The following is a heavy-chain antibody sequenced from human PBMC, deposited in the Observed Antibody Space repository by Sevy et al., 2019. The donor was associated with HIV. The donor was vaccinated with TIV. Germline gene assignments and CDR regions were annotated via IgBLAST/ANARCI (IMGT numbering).Heavy chain of an antibody. V-gene: IGHV4-59*01. CDR3: ARDSAVVPRALVY. CDR2: IYYSGSS. J-gene: IGHJ4*02. CDR1: GDSISSYF. Sequence: SETLSLTCNVSGDSISSYFLSWFRQPPGKGLEWIGYIYYSGSSEYNTSLRSRVTISIDTSKKYLSMKLTSVTAADTAVYYCARDSAVVPRALVYWGQGTLVTVSS. D-gene: IGHD2-15*01.